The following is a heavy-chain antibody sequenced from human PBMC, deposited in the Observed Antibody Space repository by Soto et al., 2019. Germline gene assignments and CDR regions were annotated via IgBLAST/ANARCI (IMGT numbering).Heavy chain of an antibody. CDR2: ISFSGSA. Sequence: SETLSLTCNVSGGYITYHYWSWIRQSPGKGLECLGYISFSGSANYNPSLKSRLSMSVDTSKNQFSLNLTSVTAADTAVYYCARVLTRGIAVSHFDFWGQGNLVTVSS. CDR3: ARVLTRGIAVSHFDF. CDR1: GGYITYHY. D-gene: IGHD6-19*01. J-gene: IGHJ4*02. V-gene: IGHV4-59*11.